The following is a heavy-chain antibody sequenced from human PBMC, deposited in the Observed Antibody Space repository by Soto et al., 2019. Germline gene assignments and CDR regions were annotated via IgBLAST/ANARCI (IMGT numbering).Heavy chain of an antibody. J-gene: IGHJ4*02. CDR2: IIPIFGTA. V-gene: IGHV1-69*01. CDR3: ARDRAAMGANQDLDY. D-gene: IGHD1-26*01. CDR1: GGTFSSYA. Sequence: QVQLVQSGAEVKKPGSSVMVSCKASGGTFSSYAISWVRQAPGQGLEWMGGIIPIFGTANYAQKFQGRVTITADESTSTAYMELSSLRSEDTAVYYCARDRAAMGANQDLDYWGQGTLVTVSS.